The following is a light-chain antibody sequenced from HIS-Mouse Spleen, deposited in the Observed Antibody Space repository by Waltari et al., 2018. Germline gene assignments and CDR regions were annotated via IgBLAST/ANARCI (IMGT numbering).Light chain of an antibody. CDR1: SPNIRAGYD. J-gene: IGLJ2*01. CDR2: GNS. V-gene: IGLV1-40*01. CDR3: QSYDSSLSVV. Sequence: QSVLTQPPSVSGAPGQRVTISCTGSSPNIRAGYDVHGYQQLPGTAPKLLIYGNSNRPSGVPDRFSGSKSGTSASLAITGLQAEDEADYYCQSYDSSLSVVFGGGTKLTVL.